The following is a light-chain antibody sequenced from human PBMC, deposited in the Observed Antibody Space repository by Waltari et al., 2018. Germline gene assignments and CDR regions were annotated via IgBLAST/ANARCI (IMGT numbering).Light chain of an antibody. J-gene: IGLJ2*01. Sequence: QSVFTQPPSVSAAPGLQVTIPRPGTTPNIAKNSVSWYQQFPGPAPKLLIYDNNKRPSGIPDRFSGSKSGTSATLGITGLQTGDEADYYCGTWDISLSAGVFGGGTKLTIL. CDR3: GTWDISLSAGV. V-gene: IGLV1-51*01. CDR1: TPNIAKNS. CDR2: DNN.